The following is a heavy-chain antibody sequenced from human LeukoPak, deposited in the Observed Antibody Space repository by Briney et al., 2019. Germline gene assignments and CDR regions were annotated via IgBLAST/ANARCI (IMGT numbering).Heavy chain of an antibody. V-gene: IGHV3-30-3*01. CDR2: QSFNGDIR. Sequence: GGSLRLSCAASGFNFNAYEIHWVRQTPGRGLEWVAVQSFNGDIRIYADSVKGRFTISRDNSINTLYLQMNSLRAEDTAIYYCAKDLIPGSPDYFDYWGQGTLVTVSS. J-gene: IGHJ4*02. D-gene: IGHD1-26*01. CDR1: GFNFNAYE. CDR3: AKDLIPGSPDYFDY.